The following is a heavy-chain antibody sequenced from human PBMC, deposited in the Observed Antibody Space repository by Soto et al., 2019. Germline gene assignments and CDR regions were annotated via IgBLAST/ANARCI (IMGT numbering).Heavy chain of an antibody. CDR1: GFTFSSYW. J-gene: IGHJ3*02. CDR3: ARDLDYGDPSGGGAFDI. CDR2: IKQDGSEK. D-gene: IGHD4-17*01. V-gene: IGHV3-7*01. Sequence: GGSLRLSCAASGFTFSSYWMSWVRQAPGKGLEWVANIKQDGSEKYYVDSVKGRFTISRDNAKNSLYLQMNSLRAEDTAVYYCARDLDYGDPSGGGAFDIWGQGTMVTVSS.